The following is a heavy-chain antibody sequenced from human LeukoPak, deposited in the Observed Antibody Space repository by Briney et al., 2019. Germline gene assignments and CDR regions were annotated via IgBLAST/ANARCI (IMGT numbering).Heavy chain of an antibody. CDR1: GGTFSCYA. CDR3: ARGGGCSGGSCYSRTWFDP. V-gene: IGHV1-69*10. CDR2: IIPIYGIA. D-gene: IGHD2-15*01. Sequence: GASVKVSCKASGGTFSCYAISWVRQPHGQGLEWVGVIIPIYGIANYAQKFQGRVTITADKSTCTDNLELSSLRSEDTAVYYCARGGGCSGGSCYSRTWFDPWGQGTLVTVSS. J-gene: IGHJ5*02.